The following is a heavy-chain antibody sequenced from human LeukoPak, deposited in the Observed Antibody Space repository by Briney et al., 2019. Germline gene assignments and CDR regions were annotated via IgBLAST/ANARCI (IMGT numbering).Heavy chain of an antibody. CDR1: GFTFSSYA. V-gene: IGHV3-23*01. CDR2: ISGSGGST. CDR3: ARAGTVTQVNWFDP. D-gene: IGHD4-17*01. J-gene: IGHJ5*02. Sequence: GGSLRLSCAASGFTFSSYAMSWVRQAPGKGLEWVSAISGSGGSTYYADSVKGRFTISRDNSKNTLYLQMNSLRAEDTAVYYCARAGTVTQVNWFDPWGQGTLVTVSS.